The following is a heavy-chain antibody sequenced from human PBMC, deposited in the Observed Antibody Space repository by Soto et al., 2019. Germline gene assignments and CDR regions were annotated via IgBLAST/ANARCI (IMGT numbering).Heavy chain of an antibody. D-gene: IGHD4-17*01. CDR3: ASGGRVTTDVFDV. J-gene: IGHJ3*01. CDR1: GFTLARSD. CDR2: IGTAGDP. V-gene: IGHV3-13*05. Sequence: EVQLVESGGGLVQPGGSLRLSCAATGFTLARSDLHWVRQVIGKGLEWVSTIGTAGDPYYLGSVKGRFSTSRENAKNSFYLQMSSLEAEDTAVYYCASGGRVTTDVFDVWGQGTMVTVSS.